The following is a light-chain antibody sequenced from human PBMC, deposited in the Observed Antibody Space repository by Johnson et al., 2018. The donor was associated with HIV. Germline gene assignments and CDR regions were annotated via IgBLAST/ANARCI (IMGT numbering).Light chain of an antibody. CDR2: ENN. J-gene: IGLJ1*01. CDR1: SSNIGNNY. Sequence: QSVLTQPPSVSAAPGQKVTISCSGSSSNIGNNYVSWYQQVPGTAPKLLIYENNKPPSGIPDRFSGSKSGTSATLGIAGLQTGDEADYFCGTWDNSLSTGGGFGTVTKVTVL. V-gene: IGLV1-51*02. CDR3: GTWDNSLSTGGG.